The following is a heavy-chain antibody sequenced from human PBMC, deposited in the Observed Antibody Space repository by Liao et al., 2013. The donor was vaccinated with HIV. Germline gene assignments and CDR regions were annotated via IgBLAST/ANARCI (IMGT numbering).Heavy chain of an antibody. J-gene: IGHJ4*01. V-gene: IGHV4-39*07. CDR3: ARDDSGYDFNYFDY. CDR1: GGSISSSSYY. Sequence: QLQLQESGPGLVKPSETLSLTCTVSGGSISSSSYYWGWIRQPPGRAEWIGSIYYSGSTYYNPSLKSRVTISVDTSKNQFSLKLSSVTAADTAVYYCARDDSGYDFNYFDYWGQEPCHRLL. CDR2: IYYSGST. D-gene: IGHD5-12*01.